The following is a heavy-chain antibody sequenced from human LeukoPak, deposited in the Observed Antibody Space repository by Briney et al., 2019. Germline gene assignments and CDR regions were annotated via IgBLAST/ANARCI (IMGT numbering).Heavy chain of an antibody. J-gene: IGHJ5*02. Sequence: PSETLSLTCTVSGGSTSSYYWSWIRQPPGKGLEWIGYIYYSGSTNYNPSLKSRVTISVDTSKNQFSLKLSSVTAADTAVYYCARLMVRGVIVWFDPWGQGTLVTVSS. CDR3: ARLMVRGVIVWFDP. V-gene: IGHV4-59*01. CDR2: IYYSGST. CDR1: GGSTSSYY. D-gene: IGHD3-10*01.